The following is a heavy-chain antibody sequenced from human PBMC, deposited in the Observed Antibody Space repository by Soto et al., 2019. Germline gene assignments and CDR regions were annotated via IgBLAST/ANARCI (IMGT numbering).Heavy chain of an antibody. V-gene: IGHV4-30-4*01. J-gene: IGHJ3*02. CDR3: ARDRHIVVVTATPGYAFDI. CDR2: IYYSGST. Sequence: QVQLQESGPGLVKPSQTLSLTCTVSGGSISSGDYYWSWIRQPPGKGLEWIGYIYYSGSTYYNPSLKSRVTISVDTSKNQFSLKLSSVTAADTAVYYCARDRHIVVVTATPGYAFDIWGQGTMVTVSS. D-gene: IGHD2-21*02. CDR1: GGSISSGDYY.